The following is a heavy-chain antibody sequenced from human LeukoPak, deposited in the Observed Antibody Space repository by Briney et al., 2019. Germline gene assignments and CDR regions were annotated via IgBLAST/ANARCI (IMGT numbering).Heavy chain of an antibody. CDR1: GFTFSTYW. J-gene: IGHJ4*02. Sequence: GGSLRLSCAASGFTFSTYWMSWVRQAPGKGLEWVSAICGSGGSTYYADSVKGRFTISRDNSKNTLYLQMNSLRAEDTAVYYCAKDRLLWFGELPADFDYWGQGTLVTVSS. CDR3: AKDRLLWFGELPADFDY. CDR2: ICGSGGST. V-gene: IGHV3-23*01. D-gene: IGHD3-10*01.